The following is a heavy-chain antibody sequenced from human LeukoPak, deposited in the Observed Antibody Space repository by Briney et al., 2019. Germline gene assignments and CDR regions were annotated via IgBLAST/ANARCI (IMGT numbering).Heavy chain of an antibody. D-gene: IGHD5-18*01. Sequence: GGSLRLSCAASGFTFSNYGMNWVRQAPGKGLEWISYISSSSSLIYYADSVKGRFTISRDNAKNSLYLQMNSLRDEDTAVYYCARVGLGYRYASWLDPWGQGTLVSVST. CDR1: GFTFSNYG. J-gene: IGHJ5*02. CDR2: ISSSSSLI. CDR3: ARVGLGYRYASWLDP. V-gene: IGHV3-48*02.